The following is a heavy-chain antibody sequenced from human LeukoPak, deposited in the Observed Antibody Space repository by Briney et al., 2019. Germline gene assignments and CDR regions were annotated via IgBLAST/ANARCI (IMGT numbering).Heavy chain of an antibody. J-gene: IGHJ4*02. D-gene: IGHD2-2*01. CDR3: ARVGVVPAAPLYY. CDR2: IYYSGST. CDR1: GGSISRYY. V-gene: IGHV4-59*01. Sequence: SETLSLTCTVSGGSISRYYWSWIRQPPGKGLEWIGNIYYSGSTNYNPSLKSRVTISVDTSKNQFSLKLSSVTAADTAVYYCARVGVVPAAPLYYWGQGTLVTVSS.